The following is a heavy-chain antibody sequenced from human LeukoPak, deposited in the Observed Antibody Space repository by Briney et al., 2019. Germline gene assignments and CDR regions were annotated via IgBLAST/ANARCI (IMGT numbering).Heavy chain of an antibody. CDR2: IYYSGIT. CDR1: DASTISYY. CDR3: AREDCGGDCPTFDI. Sequence: SQALSLTCTVSDASTISYYWSWIRQPPGKGLEWIGYIYYSGITNYDPSLKSRVTIPVDTSKNQFSLKLSSVTAADTAVYYCAREDCGGDCPTFDIWGPGTMVTVSS. J-gene: IGHJ3*02. D-gene: IGHD2-21*02. V-gene: IGHV4-59*13.